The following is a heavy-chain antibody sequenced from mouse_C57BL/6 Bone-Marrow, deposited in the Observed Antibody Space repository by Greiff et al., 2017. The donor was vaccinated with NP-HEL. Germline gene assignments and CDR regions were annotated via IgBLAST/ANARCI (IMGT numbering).Heavy chain of an antibody. V-gene: IGHV1-81*01. Sequence: VQLQQSGAELVKPGASVKLSCKASGYTFTSYGIRWVKQRPGQGLEWIGEIYPGSGNTYYNEKFKGQATLTADKSSSTAYMELRSLTAEDSAVYFCARSWYGYDGYYWGKGTTLTVAS. CDR2: IYPGSGNT. D-gene: IGHD2-3*01. CDR3: ARSWYGYDGYY. J-gene: IGHJ2*01. CDR1: GYTFTSYG.